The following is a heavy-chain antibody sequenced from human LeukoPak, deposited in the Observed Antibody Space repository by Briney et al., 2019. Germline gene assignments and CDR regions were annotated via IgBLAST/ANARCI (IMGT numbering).Heavy chain of an antibody. CDR3: AKEGVGGSCY. CDR2: ISWNSGSI. V-gene: IGHV3-9*01. Sequence: GGSLRLSCAASGFTFDDYAMHWVRQAPGKGLEWVSGISWNSGSIGYADSVKGRFTISRDNAKNSLYLQMNSLRAEDTVLYYCAKEGVGGSCYWGQGTLVTVSS. CDR1: GFTFDDYA. J-gene: IGHJ4*02. D-gene: IGHD2-15*01.